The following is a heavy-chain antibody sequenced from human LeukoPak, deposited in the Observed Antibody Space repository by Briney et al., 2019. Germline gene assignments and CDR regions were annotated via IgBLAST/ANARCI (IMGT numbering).Heavy chain of an antibody. V-gene: IGHV3-11*01. J-gene: IGHJ4*02. D-gene: IGHD6-19*01. CDR3: ARDLAMAGRDLDY. Sequence: PGGSLRLSRAASGFAFRNYYMDWIRQAPGKGLEWVAYISNSGTIIYYAESVKGRFTISRDSAKNSLYLQMNSLRAEDTALYYCARDLAMAGRDLDYWGQGTLVTVSS. CDR2: ISNSGTII. CDR1: GFAFRNYY.